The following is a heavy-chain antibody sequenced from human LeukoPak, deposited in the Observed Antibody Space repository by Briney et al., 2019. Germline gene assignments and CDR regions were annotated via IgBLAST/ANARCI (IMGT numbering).Heavy chain of an antibody. CDR2: ISGSGGDT. D-gene: IGHD1-26*01. CDR1: GFTFTNYA. J-gene: IGHJ2*01. V-gene: IGHV3-23*01. CDR3: AKRELTYWYFDL. Sequence: GGPLRLSCAASGFTFTNYAMSWVRQAPGKGLEWVSGISGSGGDTYNADSVKGRFTISRDNSKNTLYLQMNSLRAEDTAVYYCAKRELTYWYFDLWGRGTLVTASS.